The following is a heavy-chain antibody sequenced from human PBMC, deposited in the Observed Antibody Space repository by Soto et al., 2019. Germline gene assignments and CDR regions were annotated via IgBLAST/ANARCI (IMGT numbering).Heavy chain of an antibody. D-gene: IGHD2-8*01. J-gene: IGHJ4*02. V-gene: IGHV1-46*01. CDR1: GYTFTSYY. CDR2: INPSGGST. CDR3: ARDAPNGYYFYY. Sequence: ASVKVSCKASGYTFTSYYMHWVRQAPGQGLEWMGIINPSGGSTSYAQKLQGRVTMTTDTSTSTAYMELRSLRSDDTAVYYCARDAPNGYYFYYWGQGTLVTVSS.